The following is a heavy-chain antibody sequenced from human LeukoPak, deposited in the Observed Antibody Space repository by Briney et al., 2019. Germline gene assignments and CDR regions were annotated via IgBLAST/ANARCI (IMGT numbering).Heavy chain of an antibody. CDR2: MNPNSGNT. V-gene: IGHV1-8*01. CDR3: ASQYYDILTGYYKSGMDV. D-gene: IGHD3-9*01. Sequence: GASVKVSCKASGYTFTSYDINWVRQAAGQGLEWIGWMNPNSGNTGYAQKFQGRVTMTRNTSISTAYMELSSLRSEDTAVYYCASQYYDILTGYYKSGMDVWGQGTTVTVSS. CDR1: GYTFTSYD. J-gene: IGHJ6*02.